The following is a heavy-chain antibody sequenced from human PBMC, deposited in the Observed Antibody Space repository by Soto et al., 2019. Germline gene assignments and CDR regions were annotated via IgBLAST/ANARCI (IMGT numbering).Heavy chain of an antibody. Sequence: ASVKVSCKSSGYPFTHYGITWVRQAPGQGPEWMGWISPFNGNTNYGQTLQGRVTLTTDTSTSTVYMELRSLRSDDTAVYYCARGGGIVVVTAPYDHWGQGTLVTVSS. CDR3: ARGGGIVVVTAPYDH. CDR1: GYPFTHYG. CDR2: ISPFNGNT. J-gene: IGHJ4*02. D-gene: IGHD2-21*02. V-gene: IGHV1-18*01.